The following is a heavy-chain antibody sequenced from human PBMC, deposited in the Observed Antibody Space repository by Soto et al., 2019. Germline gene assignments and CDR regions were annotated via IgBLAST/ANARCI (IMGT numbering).Heavy chain of an antibody. J-gene: IGHJ4*02. CDR1: GYTFTSYG. CDR2: ISAYNGNT. Sequence: ASVKVSCKASGYTFTSYGISWVRQAPGQGLEWMGWISAYNGNTNYAQKLQGRVTMTTDTSTSTAYMELRSLRSEDTAVYYCASRSNDYVSGRYRYRFDYWGQGTLVTVSS. V-gene: IGHV1-18*01. D-gene: IGHD3-16*02. CDR3: ASRSNDYVSGRYRYRFDY.